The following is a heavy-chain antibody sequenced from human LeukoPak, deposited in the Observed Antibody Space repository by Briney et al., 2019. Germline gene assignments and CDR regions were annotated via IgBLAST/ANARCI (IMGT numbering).Heavy chain of an antibody. CDR2: ISGSGGST. J-gene: IGHJ4*02. CDR1: GFTFSSYA. V-gene: IGHV3-23*01. Sequence: GGSLRLSCAASGFTFSSYAMSWVRQAPGKGLEWVSAISGSGGSTYYADSVKGRFTISRDNSKNTLYLQMNSLRAEDTAVYYCARGNDWNYDFDYWGQGTLVTVPS. D-gene: IGHD1-7*01. CDR3: ARGNDWNYDFDY.